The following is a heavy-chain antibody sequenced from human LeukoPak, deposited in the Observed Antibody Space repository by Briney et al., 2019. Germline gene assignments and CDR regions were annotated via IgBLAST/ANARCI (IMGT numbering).Heavy chain of an antibody. CDR1: GGSISSSSYY. J-gene: IGHJ5*02. CDR3: ARDNIRWFDP. V-gene: IGHV4-39*07. CDR2: IYYSGST. D-gene: IGHD1-14*01. Sequence: SETLSLTCTVSGGSISSSSYYWGWIRQPPGKGLEWIGSIYYSGSTYYNPSLKSRVTIQVDTSKNQFSLKLSSVTAADTAVYYCARDNIRWFDPWGQGTLVTVSS.